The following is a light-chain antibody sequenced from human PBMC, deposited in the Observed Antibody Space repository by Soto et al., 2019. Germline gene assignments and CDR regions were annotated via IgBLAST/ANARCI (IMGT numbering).Light chain of an antibody. V-gene: IGKV3-20*01. CDR3: QRYGSSSWT. Sequence: VVTQSPDGLSLKLGEASSRACGYSQSVSSSYLAWYQQKPGQAPRLLIYDASIMATGIPDRFSGSGSGTDFSLTISSLEPEDLALYYCQRYGSSSWTFGQGTKVDIK. CDR1: QSVSSSY. CDR2: DAS. J-gene: IGKJ1*01.